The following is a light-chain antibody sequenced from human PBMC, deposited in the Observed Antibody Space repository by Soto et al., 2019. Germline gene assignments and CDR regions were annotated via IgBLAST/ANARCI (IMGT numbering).Light chain of an antibody. V-gene: IGKV1-39*01. CDR2: AAS. Sequence: SQFASVGDRFKITCRASQSISSYLNWYQQKPGKAPKLLIYAASSLQSGVPSRFSGSGSETDLTLTISSLQPVHFATYYCQQSYSTPCKFGRGTRLEIK. CDR1: QSISSY. CDR3: QQSYSTPCK. J-gene: IGKJ5*01.